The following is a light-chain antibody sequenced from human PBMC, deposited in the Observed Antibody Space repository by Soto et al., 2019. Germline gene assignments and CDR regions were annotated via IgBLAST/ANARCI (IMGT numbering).Light chain of an antibody. CDR1: QSVGSY. J-gene: IGKJ4*01. CDR3: QQYRSSPLT. CDR2: DTS. V-gene: IGKV3-20*01. Sequence: EIVLTQSPGTLSLSPGERATLSCRASQSVGSYLAWYQQKPGQAPRLLISDTSSRPTGIPDRFSGSGSGTDFTLTISRLEPEDFAVFYCQQYRSSPLTFGGGTKVEIK.